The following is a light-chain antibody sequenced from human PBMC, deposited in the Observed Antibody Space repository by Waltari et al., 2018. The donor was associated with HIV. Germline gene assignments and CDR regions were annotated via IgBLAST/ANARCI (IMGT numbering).Light chain of an antibody. Sequence: IQVTQSPSTLRASVGDTVTMTCRASEDISYWLAWYQQKPGEGPRLLIYEASKLEDGVPTRVSGTGSGTEFSLTINALQPDDVATYYSEQFGRWYTFGLGNKLEIK. V-gene: IGKV1-5*03. CDR3: EQFGRWYT. J-gene: IGKJ2*01. CDR2: EAS. CDR1: EDISYW.